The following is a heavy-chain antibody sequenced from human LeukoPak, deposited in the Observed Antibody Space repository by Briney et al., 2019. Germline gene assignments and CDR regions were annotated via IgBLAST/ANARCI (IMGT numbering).Heavy chain of an antibody. D-gene: IGHD2-21*02. J-gene: IGHJ4*02. V-gene: IGHV1-2*02. CDR2: INPNTGGT. CDR1: GYTSTGYY. CDR3: ARTVTAIRTPFDY. Sequence: AASVKVSCKASGYTSTGYYIHWLRQAPGQGLEWMGWINPNTGGTNYAQSFQGRVTMTRDTSITTAFMSLTRLRSDDTAVYYCARTVTAIRTPFDYWGQGTLVTVSS.